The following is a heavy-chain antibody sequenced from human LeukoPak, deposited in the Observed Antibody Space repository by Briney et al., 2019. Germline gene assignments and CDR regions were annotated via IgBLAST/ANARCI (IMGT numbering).Heavy chain of an antibody. D-gene: IGHD5-12*01. Sequence: TGGSLRLSCAASGFTFSSYWMSWVCQAPGKGLEWVANINQGGSVKYYVDSVKGRFTISRDDAKSSLYVQMNSLRDEDTAVYYCARFGYSGWNLEYWGQGTLVTVSS. CDR3: ARFGYSGWNLEY. J-gene: IGHJ4*02. CDR1: GFTFSSYW. V-gene: IGHV3-7*01. CDR2: INQGGSVK.